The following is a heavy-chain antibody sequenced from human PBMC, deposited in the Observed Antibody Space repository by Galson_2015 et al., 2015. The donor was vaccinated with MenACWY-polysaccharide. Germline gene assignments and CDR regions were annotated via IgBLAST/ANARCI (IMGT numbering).Heavy chain of an antibody. D-gene: IGHD2-15*01. J-gene: IGHJ3*02. CDR2: IQYDGSNK. CDR3: AREGSRIVFHAFDT. CDR1: GSRFSNSG. Sequence: SLRLSCAASGSRFSNSGMHWVRQAPGKGREWVAVIQYDGSNKVYADSVKGRCTISRDNSKNTLYLQMNSLRAEDTAVYYCAREGSRIVFHAFDTWGQGTLLTVSS. V-gene: IGHV3-33*01.